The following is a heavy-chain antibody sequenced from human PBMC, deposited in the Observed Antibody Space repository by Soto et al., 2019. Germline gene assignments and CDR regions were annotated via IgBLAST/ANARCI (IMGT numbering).Heavy chain of an antibody. CDR1: GYTFNTDY. J-gene: IGHJ5*02. Sequence: QEQLVQSGTEVKKPGDSVRVSCKAFGYTFNTDYVHWVRQAPGQGLEWMGIINPSGGPTSYAQKFQGRVTMTSDTSTSTVYRELSSLTSEDTAVYYCAFGRPTASSWLDPWGQGTLVSVST. D-gene: IGHD2-2*01. V-gene: IGHV1-46*02. CDR3: AFGRPTASSWLDP. CDR2: INPSGGPT.